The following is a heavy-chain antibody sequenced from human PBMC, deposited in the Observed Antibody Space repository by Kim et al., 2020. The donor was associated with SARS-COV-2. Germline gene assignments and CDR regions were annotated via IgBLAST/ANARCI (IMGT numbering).Heavy chain of an antibody. J-gene: IGHJ4*02. V-gene: IGHV1-3*01. CDR3: AGRIAVAGTGFDY. CDR2: INAGNGNT. Sequence: ASVKVSCKASGYTFTSYAMHWVRQAPGQRLEWMGWINAGNGNTKYSQKFQGRVTITRDTSASTAYMELSSLRSEDTAVYYCAGRIAVAGTGFDYWGQGTLVTVSS. D-gene: IGHD6-19*01. CDR1: GYTFTSYA.